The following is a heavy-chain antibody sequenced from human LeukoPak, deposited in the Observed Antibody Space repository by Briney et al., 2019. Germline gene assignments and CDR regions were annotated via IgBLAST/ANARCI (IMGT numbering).Heavy chain of an antibody. CDR2: IIPIFGTA. J-gene: IGHJ5*02. V-gene: IGHV1-69*13. CDR3: AREATIFGVAVWGHNWFDP. D-gene: IGHD3-3*01. CDR1: GGTFSSYA. Sequence: GASVKVSCKASGGTFSSYAISWVRQAPGQGLEWMGGIIPIFGTANYAQKFQGRVTITADESTSTAYMELGSLRSEDTAVYYCAREATIFGVAVWGHNWFDPWGQGTLVTVSS.